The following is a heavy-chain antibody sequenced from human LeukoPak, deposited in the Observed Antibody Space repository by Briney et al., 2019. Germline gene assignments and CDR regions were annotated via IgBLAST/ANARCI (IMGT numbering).Heavy chain of an antibody. CDR3: ARDPRQYSSDLQPLFDY. D-gene: IGHD6-19*01. CDR1: GFTFSSYA. J-gene: IGHJ4*02. Sequence: GGSLRLSCAASGFTFSSYAMHWVRQAPGKGLERVAVISYDGSNKYYADSVKGRFTISRDNSKNTLYLQMNSLRAEDTAVYYCARDPRQYSSDLQPLFDYWGQGTLVTVSS. V-gene: IGHV3-30*04. CDR2: ISYDGSNK.